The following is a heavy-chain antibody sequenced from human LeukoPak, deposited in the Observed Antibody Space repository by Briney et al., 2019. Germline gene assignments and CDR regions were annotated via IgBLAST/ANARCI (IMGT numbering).Heavy chain of an antibody. CDR1: GGSIRSFY. V-gene: IGHV4-59*08. J-gene: IGHJ4*02. Sequence: SETLSLTCTVSGGSIRSFYWSWIRQPPGKGLEWIGYIFYSGSTNYNPSLKSRVTISVDTSKNQFSLKLSSVTAADTAGYYCARHGSGYYFFYYWGQGTLVTVSS. CDR2: IFYSGST. D-gene: IGHD3-3*01. CDR3: ARHGSGYYFFYY.